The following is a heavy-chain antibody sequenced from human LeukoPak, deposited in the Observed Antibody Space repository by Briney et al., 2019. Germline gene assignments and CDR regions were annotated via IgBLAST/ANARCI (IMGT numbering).Heavy chain of an antibody. CDR1: GFTFSTYW. CDR3: ARGGPAAGRFDY. CDR2: ISGSGDST. D-gene: IGHD6-13*01. V-gene: IGHV3-23*01. J-gene: IGHJ4*02. Sequence: GGSLRLSCAASGFTFSTYWMSWVRQAPGKGLEWVSVISGSGDSTYYADSVKGRFTISRDNSKNTLYLQMNSLRAEDTAVYYCARGGPAAGRFDYWGQGTLVTVSS.